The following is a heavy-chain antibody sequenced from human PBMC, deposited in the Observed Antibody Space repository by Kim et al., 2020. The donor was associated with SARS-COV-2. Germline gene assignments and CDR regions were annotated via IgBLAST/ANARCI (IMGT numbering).Heavy chain of an antibody. CDR2: INPNSGGT. CDR3: ARDRYTMVRGVGWFDP. D-gene: IGHD3-10*01. J-gene: IGHJ5*02. Sequence: ASVKVSCKASGYTFTGYYMHWVRQAPGQGLEWMGRINPNSGGTNYAQKFQGRVTMTRDTSISTAYMELSRLRSDDTAVYYCARDRYTMVRGVGWFDPWGQGTLVTVSS. CDR1: GYTFTGYY. V-gene: IGHV1-2*06.